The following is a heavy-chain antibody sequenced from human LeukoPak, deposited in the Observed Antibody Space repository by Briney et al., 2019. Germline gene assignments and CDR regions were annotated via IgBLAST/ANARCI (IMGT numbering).Heavy chain of an antibody. D-gene: IGHD2-21*01. CDR2: INYSGNT. Sequence: SQTLSLTCTVSGGSISSGSYYWCWIRQPPGKGLEWIGSINYSGNTYYDSSLKSRVTISVDTSKNHFSLRLSSVTAADTAVYYCARRDYFDYWGQGTLVTVSS. V-gene: IGHV4-39*02. CDR1: GGSISSGSYY. CDR3: ARRDYFDY. J-gene: IGHJ4*02.